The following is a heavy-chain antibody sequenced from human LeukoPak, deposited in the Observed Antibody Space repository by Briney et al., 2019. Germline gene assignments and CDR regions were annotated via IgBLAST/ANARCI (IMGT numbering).Heavy chain of an antibody. D-gene: IGHD1-26*01. CDR3: ARDWHYSGSYYVDY. Sequence: PSETLSLTCTVSGGSVSSGSYYWSWIRQPPGKGLEWIGYIYYSGSTNYNPSLKSRVTISVDTSKNQFSLKLSSVTAADTAVYYCARDWHYSGSYYVDYWGQGTLVTVSS. CDR1: GGSVSSGSYY. J-gene: IGHJ4*02. CDR2: IYYSGST. V-gene: IGHV4-61*01.